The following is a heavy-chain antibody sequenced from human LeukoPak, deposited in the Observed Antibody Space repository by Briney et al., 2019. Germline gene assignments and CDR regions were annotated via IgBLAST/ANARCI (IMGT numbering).Heavy chain of an antibody. CDR1: RFTFSNYW. J-gene: IGHJ6*03. Sequence: PGGSPRLSCAASRFTFSNYWMNWVRQAPGKGLEWVANIKQDASEKYYVDSVRGRFTISRDNAKNSLYLQMDSLRGEDTAVYFCARGVAALMDVWGKGTTVTVSS. V-gene: IGHV3-7*04. D-gene: IGHD6-6*01. CDR2: IKQDASEK. CDR3: ARGVAALMDV.